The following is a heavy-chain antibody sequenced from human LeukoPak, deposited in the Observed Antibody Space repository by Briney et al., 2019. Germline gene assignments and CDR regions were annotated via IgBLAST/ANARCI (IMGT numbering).Heavy chain of an antibody. D-gene: IGHD5-18*01. CDR2: INPESGGT. CDR3: TRRLPTDMKTSFDY. V-gene: IGHV1-2*02. CDR1: GYTFIDYY. J-gene: IGHJ4*02. Sequence: ASVKVSCKASGYTFIDYYMHWVRQAPGQGLEWMGWINPESGGTNYAQKFQGRVTMTRDTSISTAYMELSSLRSDDTAVYYCTRRLPTDMKTSFDYWGQGTLVTVSS.